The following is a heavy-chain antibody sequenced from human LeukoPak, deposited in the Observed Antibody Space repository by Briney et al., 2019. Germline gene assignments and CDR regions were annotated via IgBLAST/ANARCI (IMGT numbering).Heavy chain of an antibody. Sequence: PGGSLRLSCAASGFTFSSYGMHWVRQAPGKGLEWVAVISYDGSNKYYADSVKGRFTISRDKSKNTLYLQMNSLRAEDTAVYYCAKLNIPVDYWGQGTLVTVSS. J-gene: IGHJ4*02. CDR1: GFTFSSYG. V-gene: IGHV3-30*18. CDR3: AKLNIPVDY. CDR2: ISYDGSNK. D-gene: IGHD2/OR15-2a*01.